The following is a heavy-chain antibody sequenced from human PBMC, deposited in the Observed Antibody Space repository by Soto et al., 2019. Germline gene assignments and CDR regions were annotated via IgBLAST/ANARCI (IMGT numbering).Heavy chain of an antibody. CDR1: GGSISSGGYY. Sequence: QVQLQESGPGLVKPSQTLSLTCTVSGGSISSGGYYWSWIRQHPGKALEWLGYIDYSGSTYYNPSLKSRGTLSVDTSKNQFSLKLSSVTAADTAVYYCARLSDGLLGLDYCGQGTLVTVSS. D-gene: IGHD3-10*01. V-gene: IGHV4-31*03. J-gene: IGHJ4*02. CDR3: ARLSDGLLGLDY. CDR2: IDYSGST.